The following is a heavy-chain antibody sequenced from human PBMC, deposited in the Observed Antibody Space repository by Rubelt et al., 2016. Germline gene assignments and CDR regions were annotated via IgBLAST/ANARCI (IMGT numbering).Heavy chain of an antibody. CDR3: AGGSRGSGSYYDYGMDV. V-gene: IGHV1-46*01. CDR2: INPSGGRT. D-gene: IGHD3-10*01. CDR1: GYTFSNYY. Sequence: QVQVVQSGAEVKKPGASVKVSCKASGYTFSNYYLHWVRQAPGPGLEWLGIINPSGGRTNYAQKFQGRVTMTRDTSPSTVYMELSSLRTEETAVYYCAGGSRGSGSYYDYGMDVWGQGTTVTVSS. J-gene: IGHJ6*02.